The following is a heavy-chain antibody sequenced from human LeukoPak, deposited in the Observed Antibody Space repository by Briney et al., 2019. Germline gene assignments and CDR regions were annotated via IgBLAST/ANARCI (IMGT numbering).Heavy chain of an antibody. D-gene: IGHD3-9*01. V-gene: IGHV3-23*01. CDR3: AKSSSGYGDDGLDI. Sequence: GGSLGLSCAASGFTFSNFAMHWVRQTPERGLEWVSSIKGGGAGAHYADSVEGRFTISRDNSKNTLYVQMNSLRAEDTAIYYCAKSSSGYGDDGLDIWGQGAKVTVSP. CDR2: IKGGGAGA. CDR1: GFTFSNFA. J-gene: IGHJ3*02.